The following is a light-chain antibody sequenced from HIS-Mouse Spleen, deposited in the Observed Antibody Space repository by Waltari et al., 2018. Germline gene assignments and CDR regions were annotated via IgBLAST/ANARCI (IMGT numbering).Light chain of an antibody. Sequence: SSELTQDPAVSLALGQTVRITCQGESLRSYYASWYQQKPGQAPVLVIYGKNNRPPGIPDRFSGSSSGNTASLTITGAQAEDEADYYCNSRDSSGNHVVFGGGTKLTVL. J-gene: IGLJ2*01. V-gene: IGLV3-19*01. CDR1: SLRSYY. CDR3: NSRDSSGNHVV. CDR2: GKN.